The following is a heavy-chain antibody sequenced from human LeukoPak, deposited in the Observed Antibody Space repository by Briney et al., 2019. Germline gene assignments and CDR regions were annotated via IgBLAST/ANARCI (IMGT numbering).Heavy chain of an antibody. CDR1: GGSISGFY. V-gene: IGHV4-34*01. Sequence: SETLSLTCTVSGGSISGFYWSWIRQPPGKGLEWIGEINHSGSTNYNPSLKSRVTISVDTSKNQFSLKLSSVTAADTAVYYCATRNPYWGFDYWGQGTLVTVSS. D-gene: IGHD1-14*01. J-gene: IGHJ4*02. CDR3: ATRNPYWGFDY. CDR2: INHSGST.